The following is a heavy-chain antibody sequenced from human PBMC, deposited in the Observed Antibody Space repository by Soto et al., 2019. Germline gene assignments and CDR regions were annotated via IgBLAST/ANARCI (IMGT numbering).Heavy chain of an antibody. Sequence: GGPLRLSCAASGFTFTSYTMNWVRQAPGKGLEWVSSISSSSDYIYYADSMKGRVTISRDNAKNSLFLDMNSLTGEDTAVYYCARARVYATGPLDFWGQGTLVTVSS. D-gene: IGHD6-13*01. V-gene: IGHV3-21*06. CDR2: ISSSSDYI. CDR1: GFTFTSYT. J-gene: IGHJ4*02. CDR3: ARARVYATGPLDF.